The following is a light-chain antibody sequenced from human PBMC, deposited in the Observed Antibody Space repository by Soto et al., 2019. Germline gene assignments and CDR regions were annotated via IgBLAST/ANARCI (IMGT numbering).Light chain of an antibody. CDR2: VAY. CDR1: ESVTSTY. CDR3: QLFGSSSRYI. V-gene: IGKV3-20*01. Sequence: EIVLTQSPGTLSLSPGERATLFCRTSESVTSTYLAWYQQKPRQPPRLLIYVAYSRTTGISDRYIGSGSETDFTLTISRLEPEDFAVYYCQLFGSSSRYIFGQGTKVEIK. J-gene: IGKJ2*01.